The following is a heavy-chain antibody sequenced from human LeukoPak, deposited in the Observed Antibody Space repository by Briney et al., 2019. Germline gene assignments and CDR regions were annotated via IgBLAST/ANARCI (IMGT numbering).Heavy chain of an antibody. CDR1: GFTFSSNP. J-gene: IGHJ4*02. Sequence: PGGSLRLSCAASGFTFSSNPMNWVRQAPGKGLEWVAAVSASGDNTYYADSVKGRFTISRDNSKNTLYLQMSSLRAEDTALYYCAKRYTGNYYFYYGGQGILVTVSS. V-gene: IGHV3-23*01. CDR3: AKRYTGNYYFYY. CDR2: VSASGDNT. D-gene: IGHD3-16*02.